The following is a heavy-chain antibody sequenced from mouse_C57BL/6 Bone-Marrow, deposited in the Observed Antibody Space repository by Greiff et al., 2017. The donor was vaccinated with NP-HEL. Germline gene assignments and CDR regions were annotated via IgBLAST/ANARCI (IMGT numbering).Heavy chain of an antibody. CDR1: GYTFTEYT. Sequence: QVHVQQSGAELVKPGASVKLSCKASGYTFTEYTIHWVKQRSGQGLEWIGWFYPGSGSIKYNAKFKDKATLTADKSSSTVYMELSRVTSEDSAVYFCARHEDYVISLAYWGQGTLLTVSA. D-gene: IGHD1-1*01. CDR2: FYPGSGSI. V-gene: IGHV1-62-2*01. CDR3: ARHEDYVISLAY. J-gene: IGHJ3*01.